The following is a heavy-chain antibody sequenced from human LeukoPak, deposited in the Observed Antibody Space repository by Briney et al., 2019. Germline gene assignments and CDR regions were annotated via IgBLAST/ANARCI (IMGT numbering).Heavy chain of an antibody. V-gene: IGHV3-48*01. Sequence: GRSLRLSCAASGFTFSSYSMNWVRQAPGKGLEWVSSISSSSSTIYYADSVKGRFTISRDNAKNSLYLQMNSLRAEDTAVYYCARLSVTIFGVVMPDDAFDIWGQDTMVTVSS. J-gene: IGHJ3*02. D-gene: IGHD3-3*01. CDR3: ARLSVTIFGVVMPDDAFDI. CDR1: GFTFSSYS. CDR2: ISSSSSTI.